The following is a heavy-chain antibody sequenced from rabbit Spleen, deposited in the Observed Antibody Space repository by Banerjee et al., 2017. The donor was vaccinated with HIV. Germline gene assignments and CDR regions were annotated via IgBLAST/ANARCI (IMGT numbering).Heavy chain of an antibody. CDR1: GFSFSSSYY. CDR2: IYGDRSGST. CDR3: ARHAGYAGYGYSTLDL. J-gene: IGHJ6*01. V-gene: IGHV1S40*01. Sequence: QSLEESGGDLVKPEGSLTLTCTASGFSFSSSYYMCWVRQAPGKGLECIACIYGDRSGSTYYANWAKGRFTISRTSSTTVTLEMTSLTAADTATYFCARHAGYAGYGYSTLDLWGPGTLVTVS. D-gene: IGHD8-1*01.